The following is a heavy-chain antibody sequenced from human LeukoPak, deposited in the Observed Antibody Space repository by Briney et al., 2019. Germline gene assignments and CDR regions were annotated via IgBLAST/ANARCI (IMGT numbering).Heavy chain of an antibody. CDR2: ISYDGSNK. J-gene: IGHJ4*02. CDR3: AKGSGSGWYYFDY. V-gene: IGHV3-30*18. CDR1: GFTFGSYG. Sequence: GGSLRLSCAASGFTFGSYGMHWVRQAPGKGLEWVAVISYDGSNKYYADSVKGRFTISRDNSKNTLYLQMNSLRAEDTAVYYCAKGSGSGWYYFDYWGQGTLVTVSS. D-gene: IGHD6-19*01.